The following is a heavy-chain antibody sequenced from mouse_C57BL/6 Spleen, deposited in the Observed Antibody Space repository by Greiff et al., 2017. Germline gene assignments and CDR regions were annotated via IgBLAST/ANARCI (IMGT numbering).Heavy chain of an antibody. CDR2: IIDGGSYT. Sequence: EVKLVESGGGLVKPGGSLKLSCAASGFTFSSYAMSWVRQTPEKRLEWVATIIDGGSYTYYPDNVKGRFTISRDNAKNNLYLQMSNLKSEDTAMYYCARGVITTVVVFDYWGQGTTLTVSS. V-gene: IGHV5-4*03. CDR1: GFTFSSYA. J-gene: IGHJ2*01. D-gene: IGHD1-1*01. CDR3: ARGVITTVVVFDY.